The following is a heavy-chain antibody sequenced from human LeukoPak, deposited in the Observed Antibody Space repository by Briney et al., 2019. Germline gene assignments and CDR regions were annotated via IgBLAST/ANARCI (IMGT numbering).Heavy chain of an antibody. CDR1: GFSISSGYY. D-gene: IGHD2-15*01. Sequence: SETLSLTCAVSGFSISSGYYWGWIRQPPGKGLAWIGSIYQSGSTYYNPSLKSRVTISVDTSKNQFSLKLRSVTAADTAAYYCASHCSGGSCYEGYNWFDPWGQGTLVTVSS. CDR2: IYQSGST. V-gene: IGHV4-38-2*01. J-gene: IGHJ5*02. CDR3: ASHCSGGSCYEGYNWFDP.